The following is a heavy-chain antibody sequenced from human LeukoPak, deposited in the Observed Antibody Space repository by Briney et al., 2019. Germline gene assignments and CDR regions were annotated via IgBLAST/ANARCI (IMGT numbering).Heavy chain of an antibody. D-gene: IGHD2-21*02. CDR3: ARAVVVTASDV. CDR2: INGDGSDA. Sequence: GGSLRLSCAASGFTFINYWIHWVRQAPGKGLLWVSRINGDGSDATYADSVRGRFTISRDNARNTVHLQMNSLTAEDTAVYYCARAVVVTASDVWGQGTLVTVSS. V-gene: IGHV3-74*01. J-gene: IGHJ4*02. CDR1: GFTFINYW.